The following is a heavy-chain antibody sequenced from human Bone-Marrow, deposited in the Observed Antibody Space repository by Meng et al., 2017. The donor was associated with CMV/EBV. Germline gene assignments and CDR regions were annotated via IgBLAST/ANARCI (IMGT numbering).Heavy chain of an antibody. CDR1: GYSFTSYG. J-gene: IGHJ4*02. Sequence: ASVKVSCKASGYSFTSYGISWVRLFPGQGLEWMAWISGYNGKTNIARTLQDRVIVTADTTTTTAYMELRSLRSDDTAVYYCARDGPDYGEYINFDYWGQGTQVTVYS. D-gene: IGHD4-17*01. V-gene: IGHV1-18*01. CDR2: ISGYNGKT. CDR3: ARDGPDYGEYINFDY.